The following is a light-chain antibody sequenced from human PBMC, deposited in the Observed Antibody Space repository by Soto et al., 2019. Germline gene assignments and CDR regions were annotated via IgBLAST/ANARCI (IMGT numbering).Light chain of an antibody. J-gene: IGKJ1*01. CDR3: QQYNGSLWT. Sequence: DLQMTQPPSTLSASVGDRVTITCRASQSIGSWLAWYQHKPGKAPKLLIYKASNLKRGVPSRFSGSGSGTEFSLTISGLQPDDSATYYCQQYNGSLWTFGQGTKVEIK. V-gene: IGKV1-5*03. CDR1: QSIGSW. CDR2: KAS.